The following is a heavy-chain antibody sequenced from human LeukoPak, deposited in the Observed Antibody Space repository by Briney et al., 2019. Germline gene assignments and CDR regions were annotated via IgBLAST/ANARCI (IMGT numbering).Heavy chain of an antibody. V-gene: IGHV3-53*05. CDR2: IYSGGST. J-gene: IGHJ4*02. D-gene: IGHD6-13*01. Sequence: GGSLRLSCAASGFTVSSNYMSWVRQAPGKGLEWVSVIYSGGSTYYADSVKGRFTISRDNSKNTLYLQMNSLRAEDTAVYYCAKDAQQLVRTLARYWGQGTLVTVSS. CDR1: GFTVSSNY. CDR3: AKDAQQLVRTLARY.